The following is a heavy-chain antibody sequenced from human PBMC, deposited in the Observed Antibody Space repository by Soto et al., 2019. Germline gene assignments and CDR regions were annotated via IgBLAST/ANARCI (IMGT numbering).Heavy chain of an antibody. CDR3: ARVGYYYDSSGYFTFDY. V-gene: IGHV4-59*07. J-gene: IGHJ4*02. CDR1: GGFISSYY. CDR2: IYYSGST. Sequence: SDTLSLTCTVSGGFISSYYWSWIRQPPGKGLEWIGYIYYSGSTNYNPSLKSRVTISVDTSKNQFSLKLSSVTAADTAVYYCARVGYYYDSSGYFTFDYWGQGTLVTVSS. D-gene: IGHD3-22*01.